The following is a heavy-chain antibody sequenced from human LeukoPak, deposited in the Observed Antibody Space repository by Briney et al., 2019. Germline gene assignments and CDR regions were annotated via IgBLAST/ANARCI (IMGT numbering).Heavy chain of an antibody. CDR1: GFTFSSYA. Sequence: PGGSLRLSCAASGFTFSSYAMGWVRQAPGKGLEWVSAISGSGGSTYYADSVKGRFTISRDNSKNTLYLQMNSLRAEDTAVYYCVNDILTGSHPGDYWGQGTLVTVSS. V-gene: IGHV3-23*01. D-gene: IGHD3-9*01. CDR2: ISGSGGST. CDR3: VNDILTGSHPGDY. J-gene: IGHJ4*02.